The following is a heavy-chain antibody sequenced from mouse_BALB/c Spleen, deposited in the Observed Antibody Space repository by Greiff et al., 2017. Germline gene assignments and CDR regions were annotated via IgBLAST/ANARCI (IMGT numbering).Heavy chain of an antibody. J-gene: IGHJ2*01. CDR2: ISSGGSYT. Sequence: EVKVVESGGGLVKPGGSLKLSCAASGFTFSSYAMSWVRQSPEKRLEWVAEISSGGSYTYYPDTVTGRFTISRDNAKNTLYLEMSSLRSEDTAMYYCARYSLLRPYYFDYWGQGTTLTVSS. CDR1: GFTFSSYA. CDR3: ARYSLLRPYYFDY. D-gene: IGHD1-2*01. V-gene: IGHV5-9-4*01.